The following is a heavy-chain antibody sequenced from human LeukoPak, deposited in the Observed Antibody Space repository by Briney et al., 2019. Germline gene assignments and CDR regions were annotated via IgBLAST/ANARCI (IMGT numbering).Heavy chain of an antibody. CDR1: GGTFSSYA. J-gene: IGHJ4*02. CDR2: INPSGGST. CDR3: ARGAPDYSSGQPRTPPDY. D-gene: IGHD6-19*01. V-gene: IGHV1-46*01. Sequence: ASVKVSCKASGGTFSSYAISWVRQAPGQGLEWMGIINPSGGSTSYAQKFQGRVTMTRDTSTSTVYMELSSLRSDDTAVYYCARGAPDYSSGQPRTPPDYWGQGTLVTVSS.